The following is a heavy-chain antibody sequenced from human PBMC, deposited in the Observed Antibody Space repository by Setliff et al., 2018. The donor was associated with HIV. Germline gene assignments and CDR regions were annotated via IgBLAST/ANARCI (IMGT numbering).Heavy chain of an antibody. CDR3: ANSGTTAIEYFQH. J-gene: IGHJ1*01. CDR2: ISGSGGST. Sequence: GGSLRLSCAASGFTFSSYAMSWVRQAPGKGLEWVSAISGSGGSTYYADSEKGRFTISRDNSKNTLYLQMNSLRAEDTAVYYCANSGTTAIEYFQHWGQGTLVTVSS. V-gene: IGHV3-23*01. D-gene: IGHD4-17*01. CDR1: GFTFSSYA.